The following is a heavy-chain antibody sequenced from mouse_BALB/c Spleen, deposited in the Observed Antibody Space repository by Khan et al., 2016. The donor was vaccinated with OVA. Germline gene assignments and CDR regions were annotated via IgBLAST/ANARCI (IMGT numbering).Heavy chain of an antibody. V-gene: IGHV1-5*01. CDR3: TSWGYWFAY. Sequence: VQLQQSGTVLARPGASVKMSCKASGYSFTSYWMHWVKQRPGQGLEWIGAIYPGNSDTSNNQKFKGKAKLTAVTSANTAYMELSSLTNDDSAVYYCTSWGYWFAYWGQGTLVTVSA. D-gene: IGHD2-2*01. CDR1: GYSFTSYW. J-gene: IGHJ3*01. CDR2: IYPGNSDT.